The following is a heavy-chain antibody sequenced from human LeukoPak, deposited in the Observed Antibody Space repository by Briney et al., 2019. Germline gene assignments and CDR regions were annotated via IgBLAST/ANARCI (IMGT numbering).Heavy chain of an antibody. CDR2: INPNTGDT. V-gene: IGHV1-2*02. D-gene: IGHD5-12*01. J-gene: IGHJ4*02. Sequence: PGASVKVSCKASGYTFIGYYMHWVRQAPGQGLEWMGWINPNTGDTNFAQKFQGRVTMTRDTSIATAYLELSRLNSDDTAVYYCATGSKGLRFNYYFDYWGQGTLVTVSS. CDR3: ATGSKGLRFNYYFDY. CDR1: GYTFIGYY.